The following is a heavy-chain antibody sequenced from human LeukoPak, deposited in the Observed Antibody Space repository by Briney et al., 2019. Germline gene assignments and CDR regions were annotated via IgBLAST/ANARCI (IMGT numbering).Heavy chain of an antibody. Sequence: PGGSLRLSCAASGFTVSSNYMSWVRQAPGKGLEWVSVIYSGGSTYYADSVKGRFTISRDNSKNTLYLQMNSLRAEDTAVYYCAKGPGDYYYYYYMDVWGKGTTVTVSS. CDR2: IYSGGST. CDR3: AKGPGDYYYYYYMDV. CDR1: GFTVSSNY. J-gene: IGHJ6*03. V-gene: IGHV3-66*01.